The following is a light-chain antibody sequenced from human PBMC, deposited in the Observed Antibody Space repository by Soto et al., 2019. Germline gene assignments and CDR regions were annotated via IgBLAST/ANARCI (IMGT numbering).Light chain of an antibody. Sequence: DIQMTQSPSTLSASVGDRVTITCRASESINRRLAWYQQKPGSASKLLIYKSSTLERGVPSRFSGSGYGTEFTVTISSRQPADFATYYCQRFDTSNAMYFFCPGTKVDIK. CDR1: ESINRR. CDR2: KSS. J-gene: IGKJ2*01. CDR3: QRFDTSNAMYF. V-gene: IGKV1-5*03.